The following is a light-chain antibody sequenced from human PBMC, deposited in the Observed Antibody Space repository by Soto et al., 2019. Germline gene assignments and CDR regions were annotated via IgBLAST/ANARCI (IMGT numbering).Light chain of an antibody. Sequence: ELVLTQSPATLSLSPGERPTLACRPIQSISAYLAWYQQTPGQAPRLLIYDASNRATGIPARFSGSGSETDFTLTISSLEPEDFAVYYCQQRSNWPHSITFGQGTRLATK. V-gene: IGKV3-11*01. CDR2: DAS. CDR3: QQRSNWPHSIT. CDR1: QSISAY. J-gene: IGKJ5*01.